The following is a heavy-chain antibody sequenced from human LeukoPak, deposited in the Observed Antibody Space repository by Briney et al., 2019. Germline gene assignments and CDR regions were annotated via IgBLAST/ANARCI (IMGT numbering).Heavy chain of an antibody. J-gene: IGHJ5*02. D-gene: IGHD2-2*01. V-gene: IGHV3-33*01. Sequence: GGSLRLSCAASGFTFRSYGMHWVRQAPGKGLEWVAVIWYDGSNKYYADSVKGRFTISRDNAKNSLYLQMNSLRAEDTAVYYCARDPLGYCSSTSCYPDHWGQGTLVTVSS. CDR1: GFTFRSYG. CDR2: IWYDGSNK. CDR3: ARDPLGYCSSTSCYPDH.